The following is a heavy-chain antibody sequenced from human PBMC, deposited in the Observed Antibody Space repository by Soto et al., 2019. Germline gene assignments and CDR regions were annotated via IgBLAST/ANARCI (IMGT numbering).Heavy chain of an antibody. D-gene: IGHD3-16*02. Sequence: SETLSLTCAVYGGSFSGYYWSWIRQPPGKGLEWIGEINYSGSTNYNPSLKSRVTISVDKSRNQFSLKVNSVTAADTAVYYCARAPRSKTTFGGVIFSSVGSCDFWGQGTMVTVSS. CDR1: GGSFSGYY. CDR3: ARAPRSKTTFGGVIFSSVGSCDF. J-gene: IGHJ3*01. V-gene: IGHV4-34*01. CDR2: INYSGST.